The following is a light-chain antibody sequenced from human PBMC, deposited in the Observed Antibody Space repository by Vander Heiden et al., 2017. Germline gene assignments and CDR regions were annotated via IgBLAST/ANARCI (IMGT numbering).Light chain of an antibody. CDR3: TSYTSRTTWV. J-gene: IGLJ2*01. CDR2: DVS. CDR1: SSDVGGYNY. V-gene: IGLV2-14*03. Sequence: QSALTQPASVSGSPGQSITISCTRTSSDVGGYNYVSWYQQHPGKAPKVMIYDVSNRPSGVSNRFSGSKSGNTASLTISGLQAEDEADYYCTSYTSRTTWVFGGGTKLTVL.